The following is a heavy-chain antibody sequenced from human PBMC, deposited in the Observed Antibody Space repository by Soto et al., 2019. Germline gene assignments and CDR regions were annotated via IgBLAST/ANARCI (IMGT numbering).Heavy chain of an antibody. CDR2: FNGNGGGT. CDR3: AKENSLHWFVP. Sequence: EVQLLESGGGLVQPGGSLRLACATSGFSFSTYAMTWVRQAPGKGLEWVSTFNGNGGGTYYADSVKGRFTIARDNSKNTLYLPMDSLRAEDTATYYCAKENSLHWFVPWGQGTLVTVSS. D-gene: IGHD2-15*01. CDR1: GFSFSTYA. J-gene: IGHJ5*02. V-gene: IGHV3-23*01.